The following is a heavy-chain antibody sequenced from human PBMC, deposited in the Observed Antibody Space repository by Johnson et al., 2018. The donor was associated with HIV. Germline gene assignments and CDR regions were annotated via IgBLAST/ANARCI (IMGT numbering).Heavy chain of an antibody. CDR1: GFTFSSYA. CDR3: ARAPGGSPRAAFDI. Sequence: QMHLVESGGGVVQPGRSLRLSCAASGFTFSSYAMHWVRQAPGKGLEWVAVISFDGSNKYYAASVKGRFTISRANAKNSLSMQMNSLRAEDTAWYYCARAPGGSPRAAFDIWGQGTMVTVSS. J-gene: IGHJ3*02. V-gene: IGHV3-30*04. D-gene: IGHD2-15*01. CDR2: ISFDGSNK.